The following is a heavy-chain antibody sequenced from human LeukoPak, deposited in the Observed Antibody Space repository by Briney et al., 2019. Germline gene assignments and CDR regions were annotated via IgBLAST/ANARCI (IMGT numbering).Heavy chain of an antibody. CDR2: ISYDGSNK. CDR1: GFTFSSYG. D-gene: IGHD6-13*01. J-gene: IGHJ1*01. Sequence: PGGSLRLSCAASGFTFSSYGMHWVRQAPGKGLEWVAVISYDGSNKYYADSVKGRFTISRDNSKNTLYLQMNSLRAEDTAVYYCAKDRRSSGYSSSWYGYFQHWGQGTLVTVSS. V-gene: IGHV3-30*18. CDR3: AKDRRSSGYSSSWYGYFQH.